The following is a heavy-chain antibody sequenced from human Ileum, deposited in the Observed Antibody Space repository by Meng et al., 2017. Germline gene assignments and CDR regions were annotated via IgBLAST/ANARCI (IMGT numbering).Heavy chain of an antibody. CDR2: IYNGGNT. CDR3: ARYGGSGSYWHFDP. D-gene: IGHD3-10*01. Sequence: QVQLQESGPGLVKPSQTLSLTCTFSGGSINSGAYYLTWIRQHPGKGLEWIGYIYNGGNTHYNPSLKSRVTMSIDTSKIQFSLELSSVTAADAAVYYCARYGGSGSYWHFDPWGRGTLVTVSS. V-gene: IGHV4-31*03. J-gene: IGHJ2*01. CDR1: GGSINSGAYY.